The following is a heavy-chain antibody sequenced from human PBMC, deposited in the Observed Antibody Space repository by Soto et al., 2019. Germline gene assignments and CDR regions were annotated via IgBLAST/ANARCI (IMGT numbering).Heavy chain of an antibody. V-gene: IGHV1-69*01. CDR3: STGVIWIGYFTVDS. D-gene: IGHD3-3*01. Sequence: QVQLVQSGGEVKKPGSSVKVSCKASGGSFGNSAINWVRQTPGQGLEWLGGFIPVYRTLNYAQKFQGRVTITADESTGTAFMTLSSLASDDTAVYYCSTGVIWIGYFTVDSWGQGTRVTVSS. J-gene: IGHJ4*02. CDR1: GGSFGNSA. CDR2: FIPVYRTL.